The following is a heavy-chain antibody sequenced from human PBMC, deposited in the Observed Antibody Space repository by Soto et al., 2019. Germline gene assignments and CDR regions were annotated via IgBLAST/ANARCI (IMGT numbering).Heavy chain of an antibody. CDR2: ISSTSNTI. CDR1: GFTFSSYS. Sequence: GGSLRLSCAASGFTFSSYSMSWVRQAPGKGLEWVSYISSTSNTICYADSVKGRFTISRDNAKNSLYLHMNSLSAEDTAVYYCARDRGCSGGICYRDLGYWGQGTLVTVSS. CDR3: ARDRGCSGGICYRDLGY. J-gene: IGHJ4*02. D-gene: IGHD2-15*01. V-gene: IGHV3-48*01.